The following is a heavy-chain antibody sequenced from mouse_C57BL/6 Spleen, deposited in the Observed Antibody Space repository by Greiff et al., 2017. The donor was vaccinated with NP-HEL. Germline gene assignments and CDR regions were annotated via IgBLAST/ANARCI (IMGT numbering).Heavy chain of an antibody. J-gene: IGHJ2*01. CDR2: ISNGGGST. V-gene: IGHV5-12*01. CDR1: GFTFSDYY. Sequence: EVQRVESGGGLVQPGGSLKLSCAASGFTFSDYYMYWVRQTPEKRLEWVAYISNGGGSTYYPDTVKGRFTISRDNAKNTLYLQMSRLKSEDTAMYYCARLDDGSFDYWGQGTTLTVSS. D-gene: IGHD2-3*01. CDR3: ARLDDGSFDY.